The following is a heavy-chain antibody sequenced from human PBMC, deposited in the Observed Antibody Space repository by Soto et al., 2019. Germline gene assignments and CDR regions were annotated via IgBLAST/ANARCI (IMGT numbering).Heavy chain of an antibody. J-gene: IGHJ4*02. CDR3: ARDKGGTMASPLDY. CDR2: IYSGTLT. CDR1: GLTISSNY. V-gene: IGHV3-53*01. Sequence: GGSLTLSCAASGLTISSNYMNWVRQVPGKGLEWVSVIYSGTLTYYTDSVKGRFTISRDNSKNTLFLQMNSLRAEDTAVYYCARDKGGTMASPLDYWGQGTLVTVSS. D-gene: IGHD1-1*01.